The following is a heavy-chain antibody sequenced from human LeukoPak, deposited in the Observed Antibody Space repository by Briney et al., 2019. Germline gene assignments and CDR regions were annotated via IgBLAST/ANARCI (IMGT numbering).Heavy chain of an antibody. D-gene: IGHD3-22*01. CDR1: GYSFTSNW. J-gene: IGHJ4*02. CDR2: IYPGDSDT. Sequence: GESLKISCKGSGYSFTSNWIGWVRQMPGKGLEWMGIIYPGDSDTRYSPSFRGQVTISADKSISTACLQWSSLKASDTAMYYCARTPSAGYYDPVDCWGQGTLVTVSS. V-gene: IGHV5-51*01. CDR3: ARTPSAGYYDPVDC.